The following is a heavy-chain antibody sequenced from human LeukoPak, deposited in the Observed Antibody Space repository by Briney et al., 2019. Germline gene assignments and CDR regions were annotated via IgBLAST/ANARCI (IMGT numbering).Heavy chain of an antibody. D-gene: IGHD5/OR15-5a*01. CDR3: ARGEVSLDY. CDR1: GFTFSSYG. CDR2: IKQDGSEK. V-gene: IGHV3-7*04. Sequence: GGSLRLTCAASGFTFSSYGMHWVRKAPGKGLEWVANIKQDGSEKYYVDSLKGRFTISRDNAKNSLYLQMNSLRAEDTAVYCCARGEVSLDYWGQGTLVTVSS. J-gene: IGHJ4*02.